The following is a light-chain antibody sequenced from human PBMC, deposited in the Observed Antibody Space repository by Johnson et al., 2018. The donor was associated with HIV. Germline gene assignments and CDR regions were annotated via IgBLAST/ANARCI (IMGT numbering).Light chain of an antibody. J-gene: IGLJ1*01. Sequence: QSVLTQPPSVSAAPGQKVTISCSGSSSNIGNNFVSWYQQLPGTAPKLLIYENNKRPSGIPDRFSGSKSGTSATLGITGLQTEDEADYSCGTCDSSLSAYVFGTGTKVTVL. CDR3: GTCDSSLSAYV. V-gene: IGLV1-51*02. CDR2: ENN. CDR1: SSNIGNNF.